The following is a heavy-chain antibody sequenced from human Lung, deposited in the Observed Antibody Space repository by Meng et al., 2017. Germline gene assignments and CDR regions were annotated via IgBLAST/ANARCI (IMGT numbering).Heavy chain of an antibody. D-gene: IGHD5/OR15-5a*01. Sequence: SGPQVVHPSHTLDRISSCCGDSSSCSTHHWCWICHPPRNGLERGGLIYNSESNNNNPSLTSRITISVDTYKYQFSLNLSSVTVADTAVYYYARGQKCYFYLWGRGTLVTVSS. CDR2: IYNSESN. CDR1: GDSSSCSTHH. V-gene: IGHV4-30-4*01. CDR3: ARGQKCYFYL. J-gene: IGHJ2*01.